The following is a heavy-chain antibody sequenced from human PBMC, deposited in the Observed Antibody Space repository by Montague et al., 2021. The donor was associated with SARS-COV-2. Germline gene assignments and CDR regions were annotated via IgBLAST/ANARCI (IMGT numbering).Heavy chain of an antibody. J-gene: IGHJ5*02. D-gene: IGHD6-13*01. CDR2: INHSGST. CDR3: TRGRVGSSWYCERNNWFDP. Sequence: SETLSLTCAVYGGSFSGYYWSWIRQPPGKGLEWIGEINHSGSTNXNPSLKSRVTISVDTSKNQFSLKLSSVTAADTAVYYCTRGRVGSSWYCERNNWFDPWGQGTLVTVSS. V-gene: IGHV4-34*01. CDR1: GGSFSGYY.